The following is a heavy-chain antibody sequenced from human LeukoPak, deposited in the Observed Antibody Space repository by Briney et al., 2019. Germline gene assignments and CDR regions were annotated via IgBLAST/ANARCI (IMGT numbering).Heavy chain of an antibody. J-gene: IGHJ4*02. CDR1: GDSVSSNSAA. CDR2: TYYRSKWYN. Sequence: VKPSQTLSLTCAISGDSVSSNSAAWNWIRQSPSTGLEWLGRTYYRSKWYNDYAVSVKSRITINPDTSKNQFSLQLNSVTPEDTAVYYCARTRRVSSSWYNVAGEDYWGQGTLVTVSS. V-gene: IGHV6-1*01. CDR3: ARTRRVSSSWYNVAGEDY. D-gene: IGHD6-13*01.